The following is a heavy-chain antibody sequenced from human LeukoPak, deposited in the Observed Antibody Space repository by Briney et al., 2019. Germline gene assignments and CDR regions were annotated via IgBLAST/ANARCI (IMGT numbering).Heavy chain of an antibody. CDR3: AGSGLAD. V-gene: IGHV3-7*01. CDR2: IRPDGSEK. J-gene: IGHJ4*02. CDR1: GFSFSTYW. Sequence: PGGSLRLSCAASGFSFSTYWMIWVRQAPGKGLEWVAHIRPDGSEKYYVDSVKGRFIISRDNAKSSMYLQMNSLRAEDTAVYYCAGSGLADWGQGTLVTVSS. D-gene: IGHD2-15*01.